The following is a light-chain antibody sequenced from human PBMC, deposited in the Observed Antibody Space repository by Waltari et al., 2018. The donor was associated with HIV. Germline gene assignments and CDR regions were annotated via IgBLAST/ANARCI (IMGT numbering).Light chain of an antibody. CDR2: DAS. J-gene: IGKJ4*01. CDR3: QQASSFPHT. CDR1: QGISNY. Sequence: DIQMTQSPSSVSASDGDKVTISCHATQGISNYLAWYQQKPGTAPHLLIYDASRLQGGVPSRFTGTGSGTDFTLTIINLQPEDFAVYYCQQASSFPHTFGGGTRV. V-gene: IGKV1-12*01.